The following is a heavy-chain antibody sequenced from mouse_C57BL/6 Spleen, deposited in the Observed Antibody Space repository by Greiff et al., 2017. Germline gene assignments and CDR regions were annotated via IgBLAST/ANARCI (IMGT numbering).Heavy chain of an antibody. CDR3: ARWDYGIPPYCDY. J-gene: IGHJ2*01. D-gene: IGHD2-1*01. CDR1: GYTFTSYW. V-gene: IGHV1-69*01. CDR2: IDPSDSYT. Sequence: VQLQQPGAELVMPGASVKLSCKASGYTFTSYWMHWVKQRPGQGLEWIGEIDPSDSYTNYNQKFKGKSTLTVDKSSSTAYMQLSSLTSEDSAVYYCARWDYGIPPYCDYWGQGTTLTVSS.